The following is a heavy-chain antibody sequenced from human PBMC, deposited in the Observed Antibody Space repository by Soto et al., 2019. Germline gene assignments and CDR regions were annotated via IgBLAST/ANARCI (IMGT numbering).Heavy chain of an antibody. CDR2: IYYSGST. CDR1: GGSISSSSYY. CDR3: ARRATRPGSITIFGVVITHFDY. J-gene: IGHJ4*02. D-gene: IGHD3-3*01. Sequence: PSETLSLTCTVSGGSISSSSYYWGWIRQPPGKGLEWIGSIYYSGSTYYNPSLKSRVTISVDTSKNQFSLKLSSVTAADTAVYYCARRATRPGSITIFGVVITHFDYWGQGTLVTVSS. V-gene: IGHV4-39*01.